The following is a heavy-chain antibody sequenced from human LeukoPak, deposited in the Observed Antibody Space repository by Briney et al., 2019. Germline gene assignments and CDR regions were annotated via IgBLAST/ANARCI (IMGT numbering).Heavy chain of an antibody. Sequence: PGGCLRLSRAASGFTFSSYSMNWVRQAPRKGLEWVLSISSSSSYIYYADSVKGRFTISRDNAKTSLYLQMNSLRAEDTAVYYCARDNRAGPNYYRMDVWGEGTTVTVSS. CDR3: ARDNRAGPNYYRMDV. J-gene: IGHJ6*04. CDR2: ISSSSSYI. D-gene: IGHD1-14*01. CDR1: GFTFSSYS. V-gene: IGHV3-21*01.